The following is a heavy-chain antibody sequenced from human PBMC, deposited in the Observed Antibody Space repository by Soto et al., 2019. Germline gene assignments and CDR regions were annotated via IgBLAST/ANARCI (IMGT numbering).Heavy chain of an antibody. CDR2: IYHSGST. CDR1: GYSISSGYY. J-gene: IGHJ6*02. CDR3: ARTIATVTTPPYYYYGMDV. V-gene: IGHV4-38-2*02. Sequence: SETLSLTCTVSGYSISSGYYWGWIRQPPGKGLEWIGSIYHSGSTYYNPSLKSRVTISVDTSKNQFSLKLSSVTAADTAVYYCARTIATVTTPPYYYYGMDVWGQGTTVTVSS. D-gene: IGHD4-17*01.